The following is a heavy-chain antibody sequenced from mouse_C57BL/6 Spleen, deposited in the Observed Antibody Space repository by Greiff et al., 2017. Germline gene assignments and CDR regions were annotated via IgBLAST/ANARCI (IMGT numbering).Heavy chain of an antibody. CDR2: IHPSDSDT. CDR1: GYTFTSYW. CDR3: ARPVVADYYAMDY. J-gene: IGHJ4*01. V-gene: IGHV1-74*01. Sequence: QVQLQQPGAELVKPGASVKVSCKASGYTFTSYWMHWVKQRPGQGLEWIGRIHPSDSDTNYNQKFKGKATLTVDKSSSTANMQLSSLTSEDSAVYYCARPVVADYYAMDYWGQGTSVTVSS. D-gene: IGHD1-1*01.